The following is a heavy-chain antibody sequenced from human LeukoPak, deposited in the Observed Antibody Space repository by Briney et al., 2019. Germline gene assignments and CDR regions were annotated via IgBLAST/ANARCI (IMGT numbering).Heavy chain of an antibody. Sequence: PGGSLRLSCAASGFTFTTHWMNWVRQAPGKGLEWVSSISSSSSYIYYADSVKGRFTISRDNAKNSLYLQMNSLRAEDTAVYYCARIRSFKYFDYWGQGTLVTVSS. J-gene: IGHJ4*02. D-gene: IGHD3-3*02. CDR1: GFTFTTHW. CDR3: ARIRSFKYFDY. V-gene: IGHV3-21*01. CDR2: ISSSSSYI.